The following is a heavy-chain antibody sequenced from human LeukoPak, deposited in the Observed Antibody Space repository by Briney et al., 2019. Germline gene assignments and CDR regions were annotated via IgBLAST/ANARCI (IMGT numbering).Heavy chain of an antibody. CDR2: TYYRSKWNN. CDR1: GDSVSNSRAA. D-gene: IGHD6-19*01. Sequence: SQTLSLTCAISGDSVSNSRAAWHWIRQSPSRGLEWLGRTYYRSKWNNDYAVSVRSRITINGDTSKNQFSLQLNSVTPEDTAVYYCAREGSGSALYYWGQGALVFVSS. CDR3: AREGSGSALYY. J-gene: IGHJ4*02. V-gene: IGHV6-1*01.